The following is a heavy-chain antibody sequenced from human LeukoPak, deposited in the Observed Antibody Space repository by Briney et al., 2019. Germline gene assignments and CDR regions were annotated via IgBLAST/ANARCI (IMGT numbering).Heavy chain of an antibody. J-gene: IGHJ4*02. CDR3: ARARREMVDY. CDR1: GYSISSGYY. D-gene: IGHD5-24*01. Sequence: PSETLSLTCTVSGYSISSGYYWGWIRQRPGKGLEWIGSIYHSGSTYYNPSLKSRVTISVDTSKNQFSLKLSSVTAADTAVYYCARARREMVDYWGQGTLVTVSS. V-gene: IGHV4-38-2*02. CDR2: IYHSGST.